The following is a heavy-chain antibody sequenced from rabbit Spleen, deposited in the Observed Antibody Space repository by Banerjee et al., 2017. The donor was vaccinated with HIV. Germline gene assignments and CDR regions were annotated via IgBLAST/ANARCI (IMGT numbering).Heavy chain of an antibody. CDR2: IDIGSRCFS. D-gene: IGHD1-1*01. CDR3: SRDTCSSFSTYSMDL. V-gene: IGHV1S45*01. Sequence: QEQLEESGGGLVKPGGTLTLTCTASGIAFSSYNFMCWVRQAPGKGLEWIACIDIGSRCFSYDASCAEVRCIVSKTASTTGTLQMPGLTVADTATYFCSRDTCSSFSTYSMDLWGQVTLVTVS. CDR1: GIAFSSYNF. J-gene: IGHJ6*01.